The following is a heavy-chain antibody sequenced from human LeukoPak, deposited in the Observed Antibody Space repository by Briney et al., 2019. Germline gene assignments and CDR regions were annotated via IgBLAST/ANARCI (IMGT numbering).Heavy chain of an antibody. V-gene: IGHV3-23*01. CDR2: VTGSGSDT. CDR1: GFTFNNYA. J-gene: IGHJ6*02. CDR3: ATTLGGYYYYGMDV. Sequence: PGGSLRLSCAASGFTFNNYAMSWVRQAPGKGPEWVSAVTGSGSDTFYEDSVKGRFTISRDNSKNTLYLQMNSLRAEDTAVYYCATTLGGYYYYGMDVWGQGTTVTVSS. D-gene: IGHD3-16*01.